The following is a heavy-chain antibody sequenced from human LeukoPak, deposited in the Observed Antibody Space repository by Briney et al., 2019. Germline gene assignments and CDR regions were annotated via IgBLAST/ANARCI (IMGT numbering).Heavy chain of an antibody. CDR3: AHAVGYCSSTSCYYYYYYMDV. Sequence: ASVKVSCKASGYTFTSYGISWVRQAPGQGLEWMGWISAYNGNTNYAQKLQGRVTMTTDTSTSTAYMELRSLRSDDAAVYYCAHAVGYCSSTSCYYYYYYMDVWGKGTTVTVSS. D-gene: IGHD2-2*01. J-gene: IGHJ6*03. V-gene: IGHV1-18*01. CDR1: GYTFTSYG. CDR2: ISAYNGNT.